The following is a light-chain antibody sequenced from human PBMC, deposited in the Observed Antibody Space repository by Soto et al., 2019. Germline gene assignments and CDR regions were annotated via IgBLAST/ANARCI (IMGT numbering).Light chain of an antibody. Sequence: DIHMTQSPSTLSASVGDRVTITCRASRSISNWLAWYQQRPGIAPKLLIFDASILQSGVPSRFSGSGSGTEFTLTISSLQPDDFATYYCQQYNPYSPWTFGQGTKVDIK. J-gene: IGKJ1*01. CDR3: QQYNPYSPWT. CDR2: DAS. V-gene: IGKV1-5*01. CDR1: RSISNW.